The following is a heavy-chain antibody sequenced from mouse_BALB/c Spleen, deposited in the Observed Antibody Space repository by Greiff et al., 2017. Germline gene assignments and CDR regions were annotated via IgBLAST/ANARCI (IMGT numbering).Heavy chain of an antibody. CDR3: ARRVTGPFDY. V-gene: IGHV1-69*02. Sequence: QVQLQQSGAELVKPGASVKLSCKASGYTFTSYWMHWVKQRPGQGLEWIGEIDPSDSYTNYNQKFKGKATLTVDKSSSTAYMQLSSLTSEDSAVYYCARRVTGPFDYWGQGTTLTVSS. CDR2: IDPSDSYT. CDR1: GYTFTSYW. J-gene: IGHJ2*01. D-gene: IGHD2-1*01.